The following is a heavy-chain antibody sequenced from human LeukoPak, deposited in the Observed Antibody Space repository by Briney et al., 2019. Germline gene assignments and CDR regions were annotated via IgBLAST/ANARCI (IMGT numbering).Heavy chain of an antibody. J-gene: IGHJ4*02. CDR3: AREQGGNRPLGY. CDR2: IYTSGST. D-gene: IGHD4-23*01. V-gene: IGHV4-4*07. CDR1: GGSISSYC. Sequence: SETLSPTCTVSGGSISSYCWSWIRQPPGKGLEWIGRIYTSGSTNYNPSLKSRVTMSVDTSKNQFSLKVSSVTAADTAVYYCAREQGGNRPLGYWGQGTLVTVSS.